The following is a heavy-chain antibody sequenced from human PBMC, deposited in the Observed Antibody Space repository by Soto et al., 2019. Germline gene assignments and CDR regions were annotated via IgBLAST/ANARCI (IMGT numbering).Heavy chain of an antibody. V-gene: IGHV1-8*01. CDR2: MNPNSGNT. CDR3: AREDYGDYNWFDP. D-gene: IGHD4-17*01. J-gene: IGHJ5*02. CDR1: GYTFTSYD. Sequence: GASVKVSCKASGYTFTSYDINWVRQATGQGLEWMGWMNPNSGNTGYAQKFQGRVTMTRNTSISTAYMELSSLRSDDTAVYYCAREDYGDYNWFDPWGQGTLVTVSS.